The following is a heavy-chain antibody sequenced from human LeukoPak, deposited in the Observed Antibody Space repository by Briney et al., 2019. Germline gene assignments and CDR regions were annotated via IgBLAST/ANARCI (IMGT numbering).Heavy chain of an antibody. D-gene: IGHD6-25*01. CDR3: GRSSAAPGDY. V-gene: IGHV3-7*01. J-gene: IGHJ4*02. Sequence: GGSLRLSCAASGFTFTTYWMSWVRQAPGKGLEWVANIKEDGSDKYYVDSVKGRFTISRDNAKNSVYLQMNSLRAEDTAVYYCGRSSAAPGDYWGQGTLVTVSS. CDR2: IKEDGSDK. CDR1: GFTFTTYW.